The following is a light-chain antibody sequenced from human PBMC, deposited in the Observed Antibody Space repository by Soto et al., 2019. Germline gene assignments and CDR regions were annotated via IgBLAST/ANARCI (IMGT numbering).Light chain of an antibody. CDR3: SSYTSISSLGI. V-gene: IGLV2-14*01. Sequence: QSALTQPASVSGSPGQSITISCTGTSSDVGGYKYVSWYQQHLGKAPKLIIFEVSNRPSGVSDRFSGSKSGNTASLTISGLQAEDEADYFCSSYTSISSLGIFGTGTKVTV. J-gene: IGLJ1*01. CDR1: SSDVGGYKY. CDR2: EVS.